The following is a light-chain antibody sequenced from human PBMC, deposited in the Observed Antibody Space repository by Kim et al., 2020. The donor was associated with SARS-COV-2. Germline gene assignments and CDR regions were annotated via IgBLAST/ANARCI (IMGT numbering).Light chain of an antibody. CDR2: DVS. CDR3: KQYASYPYT. J-gene: IGKJ2*01. CDR1: QKISSG. Sequence: AFIGDRVPTACRAGQKISSGSAWFEQKSGKPPKSFLYDVSTLQSGVPSRFSGSGSGTEYTLTISSLQPEDFATYHCKQYASYPYTFGPGTKLEI. V-gene: IGKV1-16*01.